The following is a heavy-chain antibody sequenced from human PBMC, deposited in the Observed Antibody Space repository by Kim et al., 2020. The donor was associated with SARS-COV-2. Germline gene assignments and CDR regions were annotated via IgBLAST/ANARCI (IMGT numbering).Heavy chain of an antibody. V-gene: IGHV3-66*04. CDR2: IYSAGST. D-gene: IGHD2-2*02. Sequence: GGSLRLSCAASGFTVSSNYMSWVRQAPGKGLEWVSVIYSAGSTYYADSVKGRFTISRDNSKNTLYLQMNSLRAEDTAVYYCARLKCGSSTSCYTVGNWFDPWGQGTLVIISS. J-gene: IGHJ5*02. CDR1: GFTVSSNY. CDR3: ARLKCGSSTSCYTVGNWFDP.